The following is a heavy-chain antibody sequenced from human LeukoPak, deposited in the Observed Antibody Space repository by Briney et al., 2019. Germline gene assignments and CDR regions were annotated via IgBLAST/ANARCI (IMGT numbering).Heavy chain of an antibody. J-gene: IGHJ2*01. CDR1: GFTFSSYD. CDR3: ARDAIAAAGTRGIGPWYFDL. CDR2: ISSSSSYI. D-gene: IGHD6-13*01. V-gene: IGHV3-21*01. Sequence: GGSLRLSCAASGFTFSSYDMNWVRQAPGKGLEWVSSISSSSSYIYYADSVKGRFTISRDNAKNSLYLQMNSLRAEDTAVYYCARDAIAAAGTRGIGPWYFDLWGRGTLVTVSS.